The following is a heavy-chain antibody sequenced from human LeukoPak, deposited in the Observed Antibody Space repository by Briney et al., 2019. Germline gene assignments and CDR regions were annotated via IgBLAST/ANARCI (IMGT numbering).Heavy chain of an antibody. CDR2: ISAYNGNT. CDR1: GGTFSSYA. D-gene: IGHD4-17*01. V-gene: IGHV1-18*01. J-gene: IGHJ4*02. Sequence: ASVKVSCKASGGTFSSYAISWVRQAPGQGLEWMGWISAYNGNTNYAQKLQGRVTMTTDTSTSTAYMELRGLRSDDTAVYYCARDYGDYGVDYWGQGTLVTVSS. CDR3: ARDYGDYGVDY.